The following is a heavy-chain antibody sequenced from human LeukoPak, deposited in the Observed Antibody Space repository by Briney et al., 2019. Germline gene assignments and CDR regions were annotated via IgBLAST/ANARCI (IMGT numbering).Heavy chain of an antibody. Sequence: PGGSLRLSCAASGFTVSSNYMSWVRQAPGKGLEWVSVIYSGGSTYYADSVKGRFTISRYNSKNTLYLQMNSLRAEDTAVYYCARGGDYGDYYFDYWGQGTLVTVSS. J-gene: IGHJ4*02. CDR2: IYSGGST. V-gene: IGHV3-53*01. CDR1: GFTVSSNY. CDR3: ARGGDYGDYYFDY. D-gene: IGHD4-17*01.